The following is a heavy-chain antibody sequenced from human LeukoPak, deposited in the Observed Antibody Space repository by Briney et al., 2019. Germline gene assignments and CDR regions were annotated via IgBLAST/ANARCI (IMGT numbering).Heavy chain of an antibody. V-gene: IGHV3-66*01. CDR1: GFXVSSDY. CDR3: ARGLYDSSGYLPYYFDY. D-gene: IGHD3-22*01. Sequence: GGSLRLSCEASGFXVSSDYMSWVRQAPGKGLEWVSVIYSGGTTYYADSVKGRFTISRDNSKNTLYLQMNSLRAEDTAVYYCARGLYDSSGYLPYYFDYWGQGTLVTVSS. J-gene: IGHJ4*02. CDR2: IYSGGTT.